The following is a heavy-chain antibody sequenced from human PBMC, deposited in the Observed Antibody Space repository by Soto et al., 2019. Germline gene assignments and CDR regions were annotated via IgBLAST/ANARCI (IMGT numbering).Heavy chain of an antibody. J-gene: IGHJ4*02. CDR3: ARWRDICSGGSCYSGFDY. V-gene: IGHV1-2*04. CDR2: INPNSGGT. Sequence: ASVKVSCKASGYTFTGYYMHWVRQAPGQGLERMGRINPNSGGTNYAQKFQGWVTMTRDTSISTAYMELSRLRSDDTAVYYCARWRDICSGGSCYSGFDYWGQGTLVTVSS. D-gene: IGHD2-15*01. CDR1: GYTFTGYY.